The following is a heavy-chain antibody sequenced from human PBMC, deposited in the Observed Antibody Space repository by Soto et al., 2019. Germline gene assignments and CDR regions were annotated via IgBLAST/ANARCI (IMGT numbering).Heavy chain of an antibody. V-gene: IGHV4-59*01. Sequence: QVQLQESGPGLVKPSETLSLTCNVSRGSIRSYYWSWIRQPPGKGLEWIGYIYYSGSTNYNPSLRSRVTTSVASSKSHFSLKLSSVTAADTAVYYCARSRLYYSLESHKVWVNGMDVWGQGTTVTVSS. D-gene: IGHD3-10*01. CDR2: IYYSGST. J-gene: IGHJ6*02. CDR1: RGSIRSYY. CDR3: ARSRLYYSLESHKVWVNGMDV.